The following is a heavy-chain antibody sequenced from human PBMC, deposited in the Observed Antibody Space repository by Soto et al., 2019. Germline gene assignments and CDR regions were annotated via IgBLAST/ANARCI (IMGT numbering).Heavy chain of an antibody. CDR2: IYHSGST. D-gene: IGHD2-21*01. V-gene: IGHV4-31*03. J-gene: IGHJ5*02. CDR1: GDSISRGGYY. CDR3: ARDGAGAYGLGWFDP. Sequence: QVQLQESSTGLVKPSQTRSLTCTVSGDSISRGGYYWNWLRQHPRKGLEWIGYIYHSGSTIYNPSLKSRVTISVDTSKNRLSLELSNVTAADTAVYYCARDGAGAYGLGWFDPWGQGILVTVSS.